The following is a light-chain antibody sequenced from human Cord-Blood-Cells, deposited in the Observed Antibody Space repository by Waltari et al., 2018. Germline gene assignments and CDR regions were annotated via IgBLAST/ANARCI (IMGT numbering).Light chain of an antibody. V-gene: IGLV2-14*03. CDR2: DVS. Sequence: QSALTQPAPVSASPGQSITISCTAASNDVGGYNYVPWYHHNPGKAPKILIYDVSKQPSGVSNRFSGSKSGNTASLTISGLQAEDEADYYCSSYTSSSTLVFGGGTKLTVL. CDR1: SNDVGGYNY. CDR3: SSYTSSSTLV. J-gene: IGLJ3*02.